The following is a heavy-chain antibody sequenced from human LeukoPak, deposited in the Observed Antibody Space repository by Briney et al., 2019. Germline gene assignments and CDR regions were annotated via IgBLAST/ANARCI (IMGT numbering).Heavy chain of an antibody. J-gene: IGHJ4*02. CDR2: INHSGST. CDR1: GGSISSSSYY. D-gene: IGHD3-9*01. CDR3: ARGGRYFDWLLRMDFDY. Sequence: SETLSLTCTVSGGSISSSSYYWGWIHQPPGKGLEWIGEINHSGSTNYNPSLKSRVTISVDTSKNQFSLKLSSVTAADTAVYYCARGGRYFDWLLRMDFDYWGQGTLVTVSS. V-gene: IGHV4-39*07.